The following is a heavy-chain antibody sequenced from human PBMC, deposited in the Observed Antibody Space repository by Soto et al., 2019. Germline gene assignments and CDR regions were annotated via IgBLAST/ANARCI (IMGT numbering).Heavy chain of an antibody. V-gene: IGHV3-23*01. J-gene: IGHJ4*02. CDR2: ISYGGGTT. CDR3: ARVSGITMVRGPGLDY. Sequence: PGVSLRLSCAASGFTFSNYAMSWVRQAPGKGLEWVSAISYGGGTTYYADSVKGRFTISRDNSKNTLYLQMNSLRAEDTAVYYCARVSGITMVRGPGLDYWGQGTLVTVSS. D-gene: IGHD3-10*01. CDR1: GFTFSNYA.